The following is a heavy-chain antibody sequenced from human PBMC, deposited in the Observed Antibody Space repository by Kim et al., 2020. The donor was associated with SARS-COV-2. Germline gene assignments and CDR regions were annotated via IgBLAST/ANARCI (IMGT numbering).Heavy chain of an antibody. V-gene: IGHV3-23*01. CDR2: IGGSGATT. D-gene: IGHD3-9*01. CDR3: AVITGYYYGY. Sequence: GGSLRLSYAASGFTFSDYGVTWVRQAPGKGLEWVSSIGGSGATTYYGDSMKGRVTISRDNSKDTLYLQMHSLRAEDTAVYYCAVITGYYYGYWGQGTLVT. CDR1: GFTFSDYG. J-gene: IGHJ4*02.